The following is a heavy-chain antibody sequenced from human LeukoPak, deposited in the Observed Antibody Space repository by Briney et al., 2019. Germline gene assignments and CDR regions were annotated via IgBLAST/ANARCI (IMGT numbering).Heavy chain of an antibody. CDR3: ARVGTRGPWFDP. Sequence: ASVKVSCKASGYTFTSYDINWVRQATGQGLEWMGWMNSNSGNTGYAQKFQGRVTMTRNTSISTAYMELSSLRSEDTAVYYCARVGTRGPWFDPWGQGTLVTVSS. J-gene: IGHJ5*02. D-gene: IGHD7-27*01. V-gene: IGHV1-8*01. CDR2: MNSNSGNT. CDR1: GYTFTSYD.